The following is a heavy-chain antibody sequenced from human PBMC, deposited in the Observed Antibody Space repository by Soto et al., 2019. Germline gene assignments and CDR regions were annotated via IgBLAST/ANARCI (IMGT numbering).Heavy chain of an antibody. D-gene: IGHD1-26*01. CDR1: VFTFSGSA. Sequence: PGGSLRLSCAASVFTFSGSAMHWVRQASGKGLEWVGRIRSKANSYATAYAASVKGRFTISRDDSKNTAYLQMNSLKTEDTAVYYCTSPATALGARDYWGQGTLVTVSS. CDR3: TSPATALGARDY. V-gene: IGHV3-73*01. CDR2: IRSKANSYAT. J-gene: IGHJ4*02.